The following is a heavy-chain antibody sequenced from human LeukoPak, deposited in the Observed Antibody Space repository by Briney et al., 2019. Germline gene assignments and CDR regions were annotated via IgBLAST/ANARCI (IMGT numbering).Heavy chain of an antibody. CDR2: FSGSGGST. V-gene: IGHV3-23*01. CDR1: GFTFSSYA. Sequence: GGSLRLSCAASGFTFSSYAMSWVRQAPGKGLEWVSAFSGSGGSTYYADSVKGRFTISRDNSKNTLYLQMNSLRAEDTAVYYCAKGGLEYCSSTSCYVGYYYYMDVWGKGTTVTVSS. CDR3: AKGGLEYCSSTSCYVGYYYYMDV. D-gene: IGHD2-2*01. J-gene: IGHJ6*03.